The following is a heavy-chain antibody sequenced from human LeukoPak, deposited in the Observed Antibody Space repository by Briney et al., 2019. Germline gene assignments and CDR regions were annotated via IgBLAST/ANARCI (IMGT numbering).Heavy chain of an antibody. Sequence: ASVKVSCKASGYTFTGYYIHWMRQAPGQGPEWMGWINPNNGGTNCAQKFQGRVTMTRGTSISTAYMESNSLRSDDTAVYYCARGPATGAFDYWGQGTLVTVSS. CDR2: INPNNGGT. J-gene: IGHJ4*02. D-gene: IGHD7-27*01. V-gene: IGHV1-2*02. CDR1: GYTFTGYY. CDR3: ARGPATGAFDY.